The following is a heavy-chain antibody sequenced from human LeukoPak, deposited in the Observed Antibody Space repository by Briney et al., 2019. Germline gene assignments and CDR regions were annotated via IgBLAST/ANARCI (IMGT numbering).Heavy chain of an antibody. D-gene: IGHD2-2*01. CDR2: ISAYNGNT. CDR1: GYTFTSYG. CDR3: GRDLWGYCRSTSCPGDY. Sequence: GASVKVSCRACGYTFTSYGISWARQAPGQGLEWMGWISAYNGNTNYAQRLQGRVTMNTETFTSTAYMKLRRLRSDDTAVYYCGRDLWGYCRSTSCPGDYWGQGTLVTVSS. V-gene: IGHV1-18*01. J-gene: IGHJ4*02.